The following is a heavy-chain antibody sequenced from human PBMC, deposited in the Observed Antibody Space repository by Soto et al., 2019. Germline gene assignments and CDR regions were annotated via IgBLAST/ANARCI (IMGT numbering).Heavy chain of an antibody. D-gene: IGHD3-3*01. Sequence: GASVKVSCKASGYTFTSYGISWVRQAPGQGLEWMGWISAYNGNTNYAQKLQGRVTMTTDTSTSTAYMELRSLRSDDTAVYYCARDLIPMDDSDLYYYYYYGMDVWGQGTTVTVSS. CDR2: ISAYNGNT. CDR3: ARDLIPMDDSDLYYYYYYGMDV. V-gene: IGHV1-18*01. J-gene: IGHJ6*02. CDR1: GYTFTSYG.